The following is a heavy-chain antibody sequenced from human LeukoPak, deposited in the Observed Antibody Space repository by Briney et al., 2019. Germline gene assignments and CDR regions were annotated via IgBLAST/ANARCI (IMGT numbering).Heavy chain of an antibody. J-gene: IGHJ4*02. V-gene: IGHV1-18*01. CDR3: TRTCISSSCYIIH. D-gene: IGHD2-2*02. CDR1: GYTFNSYG. Sequence: ASVKVSCKASGYTFNSYGISWVRQAPGQGLEWMGWISAYDGDTNYAQSLRGRLTMTTDTSSTTAYMELRSLRSDDTAVYYCTRTCISSSCYIIHWGQGTLVTVSS. CDR2: ISAYDGDT.